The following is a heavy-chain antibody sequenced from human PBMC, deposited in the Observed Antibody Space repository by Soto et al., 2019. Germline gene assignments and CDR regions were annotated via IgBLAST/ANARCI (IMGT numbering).Heavy chain of an antibody. CDR2: IYYSGSI. CDR3: ARAGGYDFDYYGVDV. J-gene: IGHJ6*02. Sequence: SETLSLTCIVSGDSMSSYYLSWIRQPPGKGLEWIGYIYYSGSINYNPSLKSRVTISLEKSKNQFSLKLSSVTAADTAVYYCARAGGYDFDYYGVDVWGQGTTVTVSS. D-gene: IGHD5-12*01. V-gene: IGHV4-59*01. CDR1: GDSMSSYY.